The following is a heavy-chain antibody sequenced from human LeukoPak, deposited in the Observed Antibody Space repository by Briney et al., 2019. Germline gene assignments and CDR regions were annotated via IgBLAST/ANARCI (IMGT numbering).Heavy chain of an antibody. V-gene: IGHV3-21*04. CDR1: GFTFSSYS. CDR2: ISSSSSYI. J-gene: IGHJ4*02. Sequence: GGSLRLSCAGSGFTFSSYSMNWVRQAPGKGLEWVSSISSSSSYIYYADSVKGRFTISRDNSKNTLHLQMNSLRAEDTAVYFCARRSGVAVAGAFDYWGQGTLVTVSS. D-gene: IGHD6-19*01. CDR3: ARRSGVAVAGAFDY.